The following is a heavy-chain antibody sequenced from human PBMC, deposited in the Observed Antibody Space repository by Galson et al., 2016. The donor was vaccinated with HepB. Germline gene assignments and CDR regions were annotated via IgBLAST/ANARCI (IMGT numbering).Heavy chain of an antibody. D-gene: IGHD1-26*01. CDR3: AKPSPQWELPNWYFDL. CDR1: GSSFSSYA. CDR2: ISGNGDIT. V-gene: IGHV3-23*01. Sequence: SLRLSCAASGSSFSSYAMTWVRQAPGKGLEWVSVISGNGDITHYADSVQGRFTVSRDNSKNTLYLQVNSLRAEDTALYYCAKPSPQWELPNWYFDLWGRGTLVTVSS. J-gene: IGHJ2*01.